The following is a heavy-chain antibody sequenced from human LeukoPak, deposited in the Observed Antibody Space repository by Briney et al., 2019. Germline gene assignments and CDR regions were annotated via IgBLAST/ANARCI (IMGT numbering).Heavy chain of an antibody. CDR1: GFTFDNYR. CDR2: VNADGGNT. D-gene: IGHD1-26*01. J-gene: IGHJ4*02. Sequence: AGGSLRLSCAASGFTFDNYRMSWVRQAPGKGLEWVSTVNADGGNTYYADSVKGRFTNSRDNSKSTLILQMNSLRVEDTALYYCTKRVKYGGTWDHFADWGQGTLVTVSS. CDR3: TKRVKYGGTWDHFAD. V-gene: IGHV3-23*01.